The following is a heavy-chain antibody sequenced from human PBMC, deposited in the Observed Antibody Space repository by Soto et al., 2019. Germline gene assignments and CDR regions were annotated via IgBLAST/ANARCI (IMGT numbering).Heavy chain of an antibody. CDR3: AKDDGYDIISVKGEFDY. J-gene: IGHJ4*02. V-gene: IGHV3-30*18. Sequence: GGSLRLSCAASGFTFSSYGMHWVRQAPGKGLEWVAVISYDGSNKYYADSVKGRFTVSRDNSKNTLDLQMNSRKAEDTAVYYCAKDDGYDIISVKGEFDYWGQGTLVTVS. CDR1: GFTFSSYG. CDR2: ISYDGSNK. D-gene: IGHD5-12*01.